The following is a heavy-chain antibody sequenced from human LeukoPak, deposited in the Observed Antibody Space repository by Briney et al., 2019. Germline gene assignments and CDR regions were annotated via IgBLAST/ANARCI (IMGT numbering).Heavy chain of an antibody. CDR1: GFTFFTYS. CDR2: ISYDGSNT. J-gene: IGHJ4*02. V-gene: IGHV3-30-3*01. CDR3: ARSYGSANYALDY. Sequence: GGSLRLSCTASGFTFFTYSMHWVRQAPSKGLEWVALISYDGSNTYHADSVKGRFTISRDDSKNTLYLQMNNLRPEDTAVYYCARSYGSANYALDYWGQGTLVTVSS. D-gene: IGHD3-10*01.